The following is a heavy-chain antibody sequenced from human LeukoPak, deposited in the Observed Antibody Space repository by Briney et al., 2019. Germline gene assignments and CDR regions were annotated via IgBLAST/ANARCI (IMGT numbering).Heavy chain of an antibody. CDR1: GFTFSSYA. CDR3: ARGHVGYDSSGYYHY. J-gene: IGHJ4*02. CDR2: ISYDGSNK. D-gene: IGHD3-22*01. Sequence: GRSLRLSCAASGFTFSSYAMHWVRQAPGKGLEWVAVISYDGSNKYYADSVKGRFTISRDNSKNTLYLQMNSLRAEDTAVYYCARGHVGYDSSGYYHYWGQGTLVTVSS. V-gene: IGHV3-30*01.